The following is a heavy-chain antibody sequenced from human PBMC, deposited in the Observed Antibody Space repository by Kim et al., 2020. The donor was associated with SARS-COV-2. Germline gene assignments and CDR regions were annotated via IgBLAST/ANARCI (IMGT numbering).Heavy chain of an antibody. CDR2: IKQDGSEK. V-gene: IGHV3-7*03. Sequence: GGSLRLSCAASGFTFSSYWMSWVRQAPGKGLEWVANIKQDGSEKYYVDSVKGRFTISRDNAKNSLYLQMNSLRAEDTAVYYCARDHFVGAEYYFDYWGQGTLVTVSS. D-gene: IGHD1-26*01. CDR1: GFTFSSYW. CDR3: ARDHFVGAEYYFDY. J-gene: IGHJ4*02.